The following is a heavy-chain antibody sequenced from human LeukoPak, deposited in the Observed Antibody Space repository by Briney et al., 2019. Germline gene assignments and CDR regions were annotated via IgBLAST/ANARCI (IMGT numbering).Heavy chain of an antibody. J-gene: IGHJ4*02. CDR1: GDSISRYY. CDR2: IYTSGIT. V-gene: IGHV4-4*07. Sequence: SETLSLTCTVSGDSISRYYWTWIRQSAGKGREWIGLIYTSGITNYNPSLKSRVTMSVDTSKNQLSLKLSSVAAADAAVYYCARKDGDYWGQGMLVTVPS. CDR3: ARKDGDY. D-gene: IGHD5-24*01.